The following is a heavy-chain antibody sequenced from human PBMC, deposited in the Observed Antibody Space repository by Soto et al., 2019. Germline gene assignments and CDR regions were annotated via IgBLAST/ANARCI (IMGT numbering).Heavy chain of an antibody. V-gene: IGHV3-48*02. CDR1: GFSFTMYS. Sequence: PGGSLRLSCSASGFSFTMYSMNWVRQAPGKGLEWVSYIGDSSSVTFYADSVKGRFTISRDNAKNSLYLQMNSLRDEDTAVYYCARDNHSDGSVYYHAFDYWGQGTLVTVSS. J-gene: IGHJ4*02. D-gene: IGHD3-22*01. CDR2: IGDSSSVT. CDR3: ARDNHSDGSVYYHAFDY.